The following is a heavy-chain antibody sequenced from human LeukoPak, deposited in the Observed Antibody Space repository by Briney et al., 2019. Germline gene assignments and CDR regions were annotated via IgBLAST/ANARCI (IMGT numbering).Heavy chain of an antibody. Sequence: GGSLRLSCAASGFTFSASSMQWVRQTSGKGLEWVGRIRDKAYNYVTASAESLKGRFTVSRDDSRNMVYLQMNSLKTEDTAVYYCVRPGSGNYYYYWGQGTLVTVSS. CDR1: GFTFSASS. CDR3: VRPGSGNYYYY. V-gene: IGHV3-73*01. J-gene: IGHJ4*02. D-gene: IGHD3-10*01. CDR2: IRDKAYNYVT.